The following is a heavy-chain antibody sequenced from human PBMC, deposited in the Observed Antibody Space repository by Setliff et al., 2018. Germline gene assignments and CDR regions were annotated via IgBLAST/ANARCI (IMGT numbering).Heavy chain of an antibody. D-gene: IGHD5-18*01. Sequence: ASVKVSCKASGYTFTGYYLHWVRQAPGQGLEWMGGIIPIFGTANYAQKFQGRVTITADESTSTAYMELSSLRSEDTAVYYCARSPFPVDTVMVTTFDSWGQGTLVTVSS. J-gene: IGHJ4*02. CDR2: IIPIFGTA. CDR3: ARSPFPVDTVMVTTFDS. V-gene: IGHV1-69*13. CDR1: GYTFTGYY.